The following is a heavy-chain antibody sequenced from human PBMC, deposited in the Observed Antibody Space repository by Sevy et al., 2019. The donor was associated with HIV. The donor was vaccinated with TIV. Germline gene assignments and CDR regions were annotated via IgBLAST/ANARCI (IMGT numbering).Heavy chain of an antibody. J-gene: IGHJ3*02. CDR2: ISGSGGGT. CDR3: AKWSSGQWLVGDAFDI. D-gene: IGHD6-19*01. V-gene: IGHV3-23*01. Sequence: GGSLRLSCAASGFTFSSYAMSWVRQAPGKGLEWVSAISGSGGGTYYADSVKGRFTISRDNSKNTLYLQMNSLRAEDRAVYYCAKWSSGQWLVGDAFDIWGQGTMVTVSS. CDR1: GFTFSSYA.